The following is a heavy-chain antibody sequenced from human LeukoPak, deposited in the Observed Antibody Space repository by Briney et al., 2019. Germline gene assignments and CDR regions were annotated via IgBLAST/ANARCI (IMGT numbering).Heavy chain of an antibody. CDR1: GYTFTGYY. J-gene: IGHJ4*01. CDR3: ASYSGLRLGELSLYLIDY. Sequence: EASVKVSCKASGYTFTGYYMHWVRQAPGQGLEWMGWINPNSGGTNYAQKFQGRVTMTRDTSISTAYMELSRLRSDHTAVCYCASYSGLRLGELSLYLIDYWGHGTLVTVSS. CDR2: INPNSGGT. V-gene: IGHV1-2*02. D-gene: IGHD3-16*02.